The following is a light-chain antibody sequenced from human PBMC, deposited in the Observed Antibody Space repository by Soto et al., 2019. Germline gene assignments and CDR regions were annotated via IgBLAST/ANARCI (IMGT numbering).Light chain of an antibody. CDR2: SAS. V-gene: IGKV1-17*01. J-gene: IGKJ4*01. CDR3: LQHNYYPLT. CDR1: QDIRDE. Sequence: DIRMTQSPSSLSAYVGDRVTITCRASQDIRDELGWYQQRPGKAPKCLIYSASRLQSGVPSRFSGSGSGTEFTLTISSLQPEDSATYYYLQHNYYPLTFGGGTKVDIK.